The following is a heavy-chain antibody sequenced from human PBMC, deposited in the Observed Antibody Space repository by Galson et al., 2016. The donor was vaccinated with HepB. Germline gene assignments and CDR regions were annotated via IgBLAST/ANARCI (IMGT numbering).Heavy chain of an antibody. V-gene: IGHV3-30*02. CDR2: IRYDGSDV. CDR3: AREVEYSSSQFDY. CDR1: GFTFSNFG. Sequence: SLRLSCAASGFTFSNFGMHWVRQAPGKGLDWVAFIRYDGSDVYYADSVKGRFTISRDNSKNTLDLQINSLRAEDTAVYYCAREVEYSSSQFDYWGQGNLVTVSS. J-gene: IGHJ4*02. D-gene: IGHD5-12*01.